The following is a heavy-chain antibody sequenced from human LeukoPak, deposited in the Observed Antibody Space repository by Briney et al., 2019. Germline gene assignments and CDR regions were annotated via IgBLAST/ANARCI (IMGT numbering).Heavy chain of an antibody. Sequence: SETLSLTCTVSGGSISSGGYYWSWIRQHPGKGVEWIGYIYYSGSTYYNPSLKSRVTISVDTSKNQFSLKLSSVTAADTAVYYCARDSYDYVWGSYRYFDYWGQGTLVTVSS. CDR2: IYYSGST. V-gene: IGHV4-31*03. CDR3: ARDSYDYVWGSYRYFDY. J-gene: IGHJ4*02. CDR1: GGSISSGGYY. D-gene: IGHD3-16*02.